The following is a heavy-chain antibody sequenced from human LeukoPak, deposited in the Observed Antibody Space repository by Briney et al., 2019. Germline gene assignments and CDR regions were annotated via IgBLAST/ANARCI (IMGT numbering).Heavy chain of an antibody. J-gene: IGHJ6*03. CDR2: VNPNSGGT. CDR3: ARDLQGGRRDDYDLELKRYYYMDV. D-gene: IGHD4-17*01. CDR1: GYTFTGYY. Sequence: GASVTVSCKTSGYTFTGYYMHWVRQAPGQGLEWMGWVNPNSGGTDYAQKFQGRVTMTRDTSISTAYMELSSLRSEDTAVYYCARDLQGGRRDDYDLELKRYYYMDVWGKGTTVTVSS. V-gene: IGHV1-2*02.